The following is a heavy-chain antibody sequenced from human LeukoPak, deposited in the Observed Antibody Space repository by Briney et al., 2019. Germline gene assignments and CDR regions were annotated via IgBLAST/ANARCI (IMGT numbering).Heavy chain of an antibody. D-gene: IGHD3-22*01. CDR1: GYTFTSYY. V-gene: IGHV1-46*01. CDR3: ARVADDYYDSSGYLGV. CDR2: INASGGST. Sequence: GASVKVSCKASGYTFTSYYMHWVRQAPGQGLEWMGIINASGGSTSYAQKFQGRVTMTRDTSTSTVYMELSSLRSEDTAVYYCARVADDYYDSSGYLGVWGKGTTVTVSS. J-gene: IGHJ6*03.